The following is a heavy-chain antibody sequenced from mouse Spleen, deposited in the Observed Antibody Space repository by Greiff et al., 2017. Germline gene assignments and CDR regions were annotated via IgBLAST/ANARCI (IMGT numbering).Heavy chain of an antibody. CDR3: TGIYYDYDGRYFDY. CDR1: GFTFSSYA. V-gene: IGHV5-9-1*02. D-gene: IGHD2-4*01. CDR2: ISSGGDYI. J-gene: IGHJ2*01. Sequence: DVMLVESGEGLVKPGGSLKLSCAASGFTFSSYAMSWVRQTPEKRLEWVAYISSGGDYIYYADTVKGRFTISRDNARNTLYLQMSSLKSEDTAMYYCTGIYYDYDGRYFDYWGQGTTLTVSS.